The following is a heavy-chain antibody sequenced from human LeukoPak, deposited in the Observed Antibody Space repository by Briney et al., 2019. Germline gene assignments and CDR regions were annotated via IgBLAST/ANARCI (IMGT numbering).Heavy chain of an antibody. CDR2: IRYDGSNK. Sequence: GGSLRLSCAASRFTFSRYGMHWVRQAPGKGLEWVAFIRYDGSNKYYADSVKGRFTISRDNSKNTLYLQMNSLRADDTAVYYCARDSSSGYYYIFDYWGQGTLVTVSS. J-gene: IGHJ4*02. V-gene: IGHV3-30*02. CDR3: ARDSSSGYYYIFDY. D-gene: IGHD3-22*01. CDR1: RFTFSRYG.